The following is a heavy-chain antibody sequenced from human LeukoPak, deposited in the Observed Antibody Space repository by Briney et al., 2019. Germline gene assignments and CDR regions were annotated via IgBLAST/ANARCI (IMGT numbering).Heavy chain of an antibody. CDR2: ISTASDYI. J-gene: IGHJ5*02. D-gene: IGHD6-6*01. V-gene: IGHV3-21*01. CDR3: ARPSQEEYSSFPWFDP. CDR1: GFTFSSYN. Sequence: GGSLRLSCAASGFTFSSYNMNWVRQAPGKGLEWVSSISTASDYIYYADSLKGRFTISRDNAKNTLYLQMNSLRAEDTAVYYCARPSQEEYSSFPWFDPWGQGALVTVSS.